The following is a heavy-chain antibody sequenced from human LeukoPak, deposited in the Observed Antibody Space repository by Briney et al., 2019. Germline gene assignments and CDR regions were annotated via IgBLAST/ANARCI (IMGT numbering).Heavy chain of an antibody. CDR1: GYSFANSW. D-gene: IGHD6-13*01. Sequence: GASLKISCQGSGYSFANSWIGWVRQMPGKVLEWMGIIYPGDSDTSYSPSFQGQVTISADKSMTPAYLQWSSPKASDSAMYYCARGIEAAAVTKFDFWGQGTLVTVSS. CDR2: IYPGDSDT. J-gene: IGHJ5*01. CDR3: ARGIEAAAVTKFDF. V-gene: IGHV5-51*01.